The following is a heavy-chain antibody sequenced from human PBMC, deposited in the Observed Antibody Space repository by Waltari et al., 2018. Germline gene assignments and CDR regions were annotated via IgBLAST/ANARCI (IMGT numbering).Heavy chain of an antibody. Sequence: QVQLQESGPGLVKPSETLSLTCTVPGGSISSHYWSWIRQPPGKGLEWIGYIYYSGSTNYNPSLKSRVTISVDTSKNQFSLKLSSVTAADTAVYYCARDQTGAAFGYWGQGTLVTVSS. J-gene: IGHJ4*02. CDR1: GGSISSHY. D-gene: IGHD1-26*01. V-gene: IGHV4-59*11. CDR2: IYYSGST. CDR3: ARDQTGAAFGY.